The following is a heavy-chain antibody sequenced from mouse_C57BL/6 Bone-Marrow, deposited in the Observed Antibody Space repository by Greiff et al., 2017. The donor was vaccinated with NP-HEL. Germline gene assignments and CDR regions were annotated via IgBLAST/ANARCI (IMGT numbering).Heavy chain of an antibody. J-gene: IGHJ3*01. CDR3: ARWDYGSSYPFAY. Sequence: QVQLQQPGAELVKPGASVKLSCKASGYTFTSYWMQWVKQRPGQGLEWIGEIDPSDSYTNYNQKFKGKATLTVDTSSSTAYMQLSSLTSEDSAVYYCARWDYGSSYPFAYWGQGTLVTVSA. CDR1: GYTFTSYW. V-gene: IGHV1-50*01. D-gene: IGHD1-1*01. CDR2: IDPSDSYT.